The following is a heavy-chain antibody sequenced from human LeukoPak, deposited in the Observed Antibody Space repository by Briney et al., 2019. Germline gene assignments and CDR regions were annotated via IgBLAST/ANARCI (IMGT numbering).Heavy chain of an antibody. CDR2: IRASGDST. CDR1: GFMFAGYA. D-gene: IGHD1-26*01. V-gene: IGHV3-23*01. Sequence: GGSLRLSCAASGFMFAGYAMSWVRQAPGRGLEWVATIRASGDSTYLSDSVKGRFTISRDNSRKTLFLQLNSLRAEDTAIYYCAKDSGRGSYTCDCWGQGTLVTVSS. CDR3: AKDSGRGSYTCDC. J-gene: IGHJ4*02.